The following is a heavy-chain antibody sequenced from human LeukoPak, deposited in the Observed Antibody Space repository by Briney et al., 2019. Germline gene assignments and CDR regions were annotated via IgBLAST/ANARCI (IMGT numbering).Heavy chain of an antibody. Sequence: SVKVSCKASGGTFSSYAISWVRQAPGQGLEWMGGIIPIFGTANYAQKFQGRVTITADKSTSTAYMELSSLRSEDTAVYYCARDSGGWYRSNWFDPWGQGTLVTVSS. D-gene: IGHD6-19*01. CDR1: GGTFSSYA. V-gene: IGHV1-69*06. CDR3: ARDSGGWYRSNWFDP. J-gene: IGHJ5*02. CDR2: IIPIFGTA.